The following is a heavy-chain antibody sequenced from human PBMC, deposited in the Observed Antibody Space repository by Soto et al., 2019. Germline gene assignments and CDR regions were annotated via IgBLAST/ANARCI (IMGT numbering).Heavy chain of an antibody. D-gene: IGHD3-3*01. J-gene: IGHJ6*02. Sequence: PSETLSLTCAVSGGSISSSNWWSWVRQPPGKGLEWIGEIYHSGSTNYNPSLKSRVTISVDKSKNQFSLKLSSVTAADTAVYYCARDRRITIFGVVIITPKAPSYYYGMAVWGQWTTVTVYS. CDR1: GGSISSSNW. CDR2: IYHSGST. CDR3: ARDRRITIFGVVIITPKAPSYYYGMAV. V-gene: IGHV4-4*02.